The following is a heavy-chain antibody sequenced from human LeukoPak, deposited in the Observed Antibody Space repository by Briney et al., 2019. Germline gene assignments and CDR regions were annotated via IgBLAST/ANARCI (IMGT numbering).Heavy chain of an antibody. V-gene: IGHV4-34*01. CDR3: ARVRYSDGSVLTRKRSYYFDY. D-gene: IGHD3-22*01. Sequence: SETLSLTCAVYGGSFSDYYWTWIRQPPGKGLEWIGEINHSRNTNYNPSLKSRVTISVDTSKNQFSLKLSSVTAADTAVYYCARVRYSDGSVLTRKRSYYFDYWGQGTLVTVSS. J-gene: IGHJ4*02. CDR2: INHSRNT. CDR1: GGSFSDYY.